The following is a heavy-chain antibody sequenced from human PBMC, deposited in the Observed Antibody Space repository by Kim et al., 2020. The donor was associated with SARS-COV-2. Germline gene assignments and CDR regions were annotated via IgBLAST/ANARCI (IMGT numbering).Heavy chain of an antibody. CDR2: IYYSGST. V-gene: IGHV4-59*01. D-gene: IGHD3-22*01. CDR3: ARTPGKFNYYDSSGYYYAFDI. CDR1: GGSISSYY. Sequence: SETLSLTCTVSGGSISSYYWSWIRQPPGKGLEWIGYIYYSGSTNYNPSLKSRVTISVDTSKNQFSLKLSSVTAADTAVYYCARTPGKFNYYDSSGYYYAFDIWGQGTMVTVSS. J-gene: IGHJ3*02.